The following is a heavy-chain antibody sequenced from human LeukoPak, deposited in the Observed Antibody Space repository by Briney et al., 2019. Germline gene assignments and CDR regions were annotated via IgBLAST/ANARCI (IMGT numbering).Heavy chain of an antibody. J-gene: IGHJ5*02. D-gene: IGHD2-15*01. CDR3: ARGLSVLLKLRGLFHP. Sequence: SETLSLTCAVYGGSFSGYYWSWIRQPPGKGLEWIGEINHSGSTNYNPSLKSRVTISVDTSKNQFSLKLRSVTAADTVVYYLARGLSVLLKLRGLFHPRGQGTLVTVSS. V-gene: IGHV4-34*01. CDR1: GGSFSGYY. CDR2: INHSGST.